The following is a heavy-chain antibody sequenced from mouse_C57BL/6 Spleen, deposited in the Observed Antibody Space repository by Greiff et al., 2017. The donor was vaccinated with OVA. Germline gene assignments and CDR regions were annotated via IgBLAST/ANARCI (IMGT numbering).Heavy chain of an antibody. CDR1: GYTFTDYE. CDR3: TRSGSSRAFAMDY. D-gene: IGHD1-1*01. Sequence: QVQLQQSGAELVRPGASVTLSCKASGYTFTDYEMHWVKQTPVHGLEWIGAIDPETGGTAYNQKFKGKAILTADKSSSTAYMELRSLTSEDSAVYYCTRSGSSRAFAMDYWGQGTSVTVSA. V-gene: IGHV1-15*01. J-gene: IGHJ4*01. CDR2: IDPETGGT.